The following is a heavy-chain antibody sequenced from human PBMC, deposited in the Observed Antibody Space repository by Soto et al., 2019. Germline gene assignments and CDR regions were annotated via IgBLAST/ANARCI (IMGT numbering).Heavy chain of an antibody. D-gene: IGHD3-16*01. J-gene: IGHJ3*02. CDR3: ARGGVYDAFDI. Sequence: PGGSLRLSCAASGFNFHTFDMHWVRQVAGKGLEWVSGVGSTGDTYYADSVKGRFTISRENAKNSLFLQLNSLRAADTAVYYCARGGVYDAFDIWGQGTVVTVSS. V-gene: IGHV3-13*01. CDR2: VGSTGDT. CDR1: GFNFHTFD.